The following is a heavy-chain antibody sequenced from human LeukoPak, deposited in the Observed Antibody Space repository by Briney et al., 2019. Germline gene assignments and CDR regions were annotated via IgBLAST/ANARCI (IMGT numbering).Heavy chain of an antibody. CDR3: AKGIWQQLVQRDYYYYYGMDV. D-gene: IGHD6-13*01. CDR2: ISGSGGST. J-gene: IGHJ6*02. CDR1: GFTFSSYA. Sequence: GGSLRLSCAASGFTFSSYAMSWVRQAPGKGLEWVSAISGSGGSTYYADSVKGRFTISRDNSKNTLYLQMNSLRAEDTAVYYCAKGIWQQLVQRDYYYYYGMDVWGQGTTVTVSS. V-gene: IGHV3-23*01.